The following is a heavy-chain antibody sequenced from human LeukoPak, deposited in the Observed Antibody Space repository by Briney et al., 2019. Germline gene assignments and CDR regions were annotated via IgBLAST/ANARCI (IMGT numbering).Heavy chain of an antibody. CDR2: ISGSGGST. Sequence: PGGSLRLSCAASGFTFSSYVMSWVRQAPGKGLEWVSAISGSGGSTYYADSVKGRFTISRDNSKNTLYLQMSSLRAEDSALYYCAKDRDYGGQNPDFWGQGTLVTVSS. J-gene: IGHJ4*02. V-gene: IGHV3-23*01. CDR1: GFTFSSYV. CDR3: AKDRDYGGQNPDF. D-gene: IGHD4-23*01.